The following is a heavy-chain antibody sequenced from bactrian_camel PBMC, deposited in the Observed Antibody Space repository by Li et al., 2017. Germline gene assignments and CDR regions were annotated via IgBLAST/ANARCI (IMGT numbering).Heavy chain of an antibody. D-gene: IGHD5*01. Sequence: HVQLVESGGGSVQSGGSLRLSCAASGYTHSAYCMGWFRQAPGKEREGVAAILTVGGSTYYADSVKGRFTISQDNAKNTLYLQLNSLKIEDTAMYYCAAAFIRAGLCPASPGPYIHWGQGTQVTVS. CDR1: GYTHSAYC. J-gene: IGHJ4*01. CDR3: AAAFIRAGLCPASPGPYIH. CDR2: ILTVGGST. V-gene: IGHV3S1*01.